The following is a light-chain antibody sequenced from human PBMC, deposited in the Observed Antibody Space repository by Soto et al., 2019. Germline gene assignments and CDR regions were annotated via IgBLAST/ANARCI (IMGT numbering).Light chain of an antibody. J-gene: IGLJ3*02. V-gene: IGLV1-40*01. Sequence: QSVLTQPPSVSGAPGQRVTISFTGSSSNIGAGYDVNWYQHVPGKAPKLLIYGHTNRPAGVPARFSGSKSGTSASLAITDLQAEDEADYYCQSSDMNLSGSGVFGGGTQLTVL. CDR1: SSNIGAGYD. CDR2: GHT. CDR3: QSSDMNLSGSGV.